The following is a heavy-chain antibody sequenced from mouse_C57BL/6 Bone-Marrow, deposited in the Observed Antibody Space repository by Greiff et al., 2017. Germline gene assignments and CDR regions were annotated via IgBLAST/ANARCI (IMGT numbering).Heavy chain of an antibody. J-gene: IGHJ4*01. CDR1: GFTFTDYY. V-gene: IGHV7-3*01. CDR3: ARSLYDYDSYYYAMDY. CDR2: IRNKANGYTT. D-gene: IGHD2-4*01. Sequence: EVQRVESGGGLVQPGGSLSLSCAASGFTFTDYYMSWVRQPPGKALEWLGFIRNKANGYTTEYSASVKGRFTISRDNSQSILYLQMNALRAEDSATYYCARSLYDYDSYYYAMDYWGQGTSVTVSS.